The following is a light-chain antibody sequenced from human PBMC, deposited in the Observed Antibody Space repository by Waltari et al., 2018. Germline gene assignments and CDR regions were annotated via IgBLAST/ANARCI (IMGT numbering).Light chain of an antibody. J-gene: IGKJ1*01. CDR2: KAS. V-gene: IGKV1-5*03. CDR3: QQYNSLWT. CDR1: QSVSTW. Sequence: DIKLAPSPSTLSASVGDSVTITCRASQSVSTWLAWYQQKPGKAPKLLIYKASDLESGVPSRFSGSGSGTEFTLTISSLQPDDFATYYCQQYNSLWTFGQGTKVEIK.